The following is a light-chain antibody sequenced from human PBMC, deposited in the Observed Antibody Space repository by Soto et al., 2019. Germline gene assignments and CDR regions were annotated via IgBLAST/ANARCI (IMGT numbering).Light chain of an antibody. Sequence: AIPITQYPSSLSSSIGDRVTITCRASQGIREDVGWDQKKPGKAPKLLIYAASSLQTGIPARFSGTGSGTDFTLTISSLQPEDFATYYCLRAYNYPLTFVHGTKV. CDR3: LRAYNYPLT. V-gene: IGKV1-6*01. CDR2: AAS. CDR1: QGIRED. J-gene: IGKJ1*01.